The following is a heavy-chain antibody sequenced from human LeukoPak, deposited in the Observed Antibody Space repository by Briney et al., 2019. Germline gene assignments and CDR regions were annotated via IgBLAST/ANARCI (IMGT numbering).Heavy chain of an antibody. V-gene: IGHV4-38-2*02. Sequence: PSETLSLTCSVSSYSVSSGYYWGWIRQPPGKGLEWIGSMYHSGTTYYNPSLKSRVTLSVDTSKNQFSLKLSSVTAADTAVYYCAGQYTGYDAFDYWGQGTLVTVSS. CDR1: SYSVSSGYY. J-gene: IGHJ4*02. CDR3: AGQYTGYDAFDY. CDR2: MYHSGTT. D-gene: IGHD5-12*01.